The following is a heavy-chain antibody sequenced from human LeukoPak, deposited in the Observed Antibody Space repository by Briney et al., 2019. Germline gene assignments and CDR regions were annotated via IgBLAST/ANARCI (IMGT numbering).Heavy chain of an antibody. V-gene: IGHV4-39*07. D-gene: IGHD4-17*01. J-gene: IGHJ2*01. CDR1: GGSISSSSYY. Sequence: SETLSLTCTVSGGSISSSSYYWGWIRQPPGKGLEWIGMIYYSGSTYYNPSLKSRVTISVDTSKNQFSLKMSSVTAADTAVYYCASAGDYGDYMGYFDLWSRGTLVTVSS. CDR2: IYYSGST. CDR3: ASAGDYGDYMGYFDL.